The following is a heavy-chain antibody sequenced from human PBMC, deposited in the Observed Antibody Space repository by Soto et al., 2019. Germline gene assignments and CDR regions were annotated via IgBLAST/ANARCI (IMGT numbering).Heavy chain of an antibody. V-gene: IGHV4-4*07. CDR2: IYTSGST. D-gene: IGHD4-17*01. J-gene: IGHJ4*02. CDR1: GGSISSYY. CDR3: ERESHDYGDYVHFDY. Sequence: TLSLTCTVSGGSISSYYWSWIRQPAGKGLEWIGRIYTSGSTNYNPSLKSRVTMSVDTSKNQFSLKLSSVTAADTAVYYCERESHDYGDYVHFDYWGQGTLVTVSS.